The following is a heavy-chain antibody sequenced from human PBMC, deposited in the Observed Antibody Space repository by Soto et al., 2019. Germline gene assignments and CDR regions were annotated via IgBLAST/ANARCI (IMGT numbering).Heavy chain of an antibody. Sequence: SETLSLTCTVSGGSISSYYWSWIRQPPGKGLEWIGYIYYSGSTNYNPSLKSRVTISVDTSKNQFSLKLSSVTAADTAVYYCARDRIAAHNWFDPWGQGTLVTVSS. V-gene: IGHV4-59*01. J-gene: IGHJ5*02. CDR3: ARDRIAAHNWFDP. CDR2: IYYSGST. CDR1: GGSISSYY. D-gene: IGHD6-6*01.